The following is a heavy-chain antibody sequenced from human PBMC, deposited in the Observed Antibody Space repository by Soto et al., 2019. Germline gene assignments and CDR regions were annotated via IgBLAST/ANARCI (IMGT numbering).Heavy chain of an antibody. CDR1: GGTFSSYA. CDR2: IIPIFGTA. J-gene: IGHJ6*02. Sequence: GASVKVSCKASGGTFSSYAISWVRQAPGQGLEWMGGIIPIFGTANYAQKFQGRVTITADESTSTAYMELSSLRSEDTAVYYCARGRSSGYDWFGGQWLVAFTYYYYGMDVWGQGTTVTVSS. CDR3: ARGRSSGYDWFGGQWLVAFTYYYYGMDV. D-gene: IGHD5-12*01. V-gene: IGHV1-69*13.